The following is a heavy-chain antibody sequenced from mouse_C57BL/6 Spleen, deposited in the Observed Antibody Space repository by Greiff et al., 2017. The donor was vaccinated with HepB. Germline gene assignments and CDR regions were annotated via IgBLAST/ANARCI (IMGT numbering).Heavy chain of an antibody. J-gene: IGHJ1*03. CDR3: ARRDLLLPYFDV. Sequence: VQLKESGAELVKPGASVKLSCTASGFNIKDYYMHWVKQRTEQGLEWIGRIDPADGETKYAPKFQGKATITADTSSNTAYLQLSSLTYEDTAVYYCARRDLLLPYFDVWGTVTTVTVSS. CDR2: IDPADGET. D-gene: IGHD1-1*01. CDR1: GFNIKDYY. V-gene: IGHV14-2*01.